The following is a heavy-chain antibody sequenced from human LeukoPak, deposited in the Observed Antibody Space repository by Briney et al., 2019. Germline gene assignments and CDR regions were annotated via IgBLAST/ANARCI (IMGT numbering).Heavy chain of an antibody. D-gene: IGHD3-22*01. Sequence: GGSLRLSCAASGFTFSSYGMHWVRQAPGKGLEWVAVISYDGSNRYYADSVKGRFTISRDNSKNTLYLQMNSLRAEDTAVYYCAKDGVTYYYDSSGYSPFDYWGQGTLVTVSS. V-gene: IGHV3-30*18. CDR2: ISYDGSNR. CDR1: GFTFSSYG. J-gene: IGHJ4*02. CDR3: AKDGVTYYYDSSGYSPFDY.